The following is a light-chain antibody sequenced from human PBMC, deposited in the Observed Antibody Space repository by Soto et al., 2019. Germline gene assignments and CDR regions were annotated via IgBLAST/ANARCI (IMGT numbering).Light chain of an antibody. CDR3: QQYSSPPPWT. CDR1: QSVLYSSSNKNY. CDR2: WAS. V-gene: IGKV4-1*01. Sequence: DIVMTQSPDSLAVSLGERATINCKSSQSVLYSSSNKNYLAWYQQKPGQPPKLLIYWASTRESGVPDRFSGSGSGTDFTLTISSLQAEDVAVYYCQQYSSPPPWTFGQGTKVEIK. J-gene: IGKJ1*01.